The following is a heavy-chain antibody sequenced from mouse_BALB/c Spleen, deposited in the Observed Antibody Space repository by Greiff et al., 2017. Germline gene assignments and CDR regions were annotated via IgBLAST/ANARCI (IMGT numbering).Heavy chain of an antibody. J-gene: IGHJ4*01. CDR3: AREGSYYGNFDAMDY. D-gene: IGHD2-10*01. CDR2: INPDSSTI. V-gene: IGHV4-1*02. CDR1: GFDFSRYW. Sequence: EVQLVESGGGLVQPGGSLKLSCAASGFDFSRYWMSWVRQAPGKGLEWIGEINPDSSTINYTPSLKDKFIISRDNAKNTLYLQMSKVRSEDTALYYCAREGSYYGNFDAMDYWGQGTSVTVSS.